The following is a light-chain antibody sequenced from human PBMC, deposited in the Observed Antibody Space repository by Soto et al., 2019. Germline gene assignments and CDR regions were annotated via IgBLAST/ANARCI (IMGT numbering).Light chain of an antibody. V-gene: IGLV2-14*03. Sequence: QSALTQPASVSGSPGQTIPISCTGAVSEVAGYTYVSWYQQHPGKGPKVIIYDVSNRPLGVSNRFSGSKSGTTASLTISGLQAEDEADYYCSSFTRIVGLFGGGTKLTVL. CDR1: VSEVAGYTY. J-gene: IGLJ2*01. CDR3: SSFTRIVGL. CDR2: DVS.